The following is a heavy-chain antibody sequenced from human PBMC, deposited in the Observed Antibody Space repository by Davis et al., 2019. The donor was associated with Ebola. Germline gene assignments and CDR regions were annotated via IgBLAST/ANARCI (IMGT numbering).Heavy chain of an antibody. Sequence: GESLKISCAASGFTFSSYAMHWVRQAPGKGLEWVAVISYDGSNKYYADSVKGRFTISRDNSKNTLYLQMNSLRAEDTAVYYCARGYYYDSSGYPPLYWGQGTLVTVSS. CDR1: GFTFSSYA. J-gene: IGHJ4*02. CDR3: ARGYYYDSSGYPPLY. V-gene: IGHV3-30-3*01. D-gene: IGHD3-22*01. CDR2: ISYDGSNK.